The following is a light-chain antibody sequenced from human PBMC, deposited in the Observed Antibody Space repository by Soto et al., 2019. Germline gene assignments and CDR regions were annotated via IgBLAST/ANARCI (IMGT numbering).Light chain of an antibody. CDR3: QQYDNSPLT. CDR1: QSVSNN. CDR2: GAS. J-gene: IGKJ4*01. Sequence: EIVMTQSPATLSVSPGEKATLSCRASQSVSNNLAWFQQKPGQVPRLLIYGASSRATGIPDRFSGSGSGTDFTLTISRLEPEDFAVYYCQQYDNSPLTFGGGTKVDIK. V-gene: IGKV3-20*01.